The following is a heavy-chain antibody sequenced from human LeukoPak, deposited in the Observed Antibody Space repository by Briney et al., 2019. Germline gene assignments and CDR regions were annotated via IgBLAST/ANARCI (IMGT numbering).Heavy chain of an antibody. D-gene: IGHD5-24*01. CDR1: GFTFSSYA. CDR3: AKDLAGYRAFDY. Sequence: PGGSLSLSCAASGFTFSSYAMSWVRQAPGKGLEWVSAISGSGGSTYYAGSVKGRFTISRDNSKNTLYLQMNSLRAEDTAVYYCAKDLAGYRAFDYWGQGTLVTVSS. J-gene: IGHJ4*02. V-gene: IGHV3-23*01. CDR2: ISGSGGST.